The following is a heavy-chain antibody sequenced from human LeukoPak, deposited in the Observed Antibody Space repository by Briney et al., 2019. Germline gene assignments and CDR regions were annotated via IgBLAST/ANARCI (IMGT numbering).Heavy chain of an antibody. V-gene: IGHV1-2*02. CDR1: GYTFTGYY. Sequence: ASVKVSCKASGYTFTGYYMHWVRQAPGQGLEWMGWINPNSGGTNYAQKFQGRVTMTRDTSISTAYMELSRLRSDDTAVYYCARDNPYPMTTFGRYYYYYYMDVWGKGTTDTVSS. CDR2: INPNSGGT. CDR3: ARDNPYPMTTFGRYYYYYYMDV. J-gene: IGHJ6*03. D-gene: IGHD3-16*01.